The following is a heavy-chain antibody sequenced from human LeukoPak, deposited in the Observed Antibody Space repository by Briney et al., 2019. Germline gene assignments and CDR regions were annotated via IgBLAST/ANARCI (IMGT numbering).Heavy chain of an antibody. CDR3: ARVRWRAVWGVSDYGMDV. V-gene: IGHV3-21*04. Sequence: PGGSLRLSCAASGFTFSSYWMSWVRQAPGKGLEWVSSISSSSSYIYYADSVKGRFTISRDNSKNTMYLQMNSLRAEDTAVYYCARVRWRAVWGVSDYGMDVWGQGTTVTVSS. CDR1: GFTFSSYW. D-gene: IGHD3-10*01. CDR2: ISSSSSYI. J-gene: IGHJ6*02.